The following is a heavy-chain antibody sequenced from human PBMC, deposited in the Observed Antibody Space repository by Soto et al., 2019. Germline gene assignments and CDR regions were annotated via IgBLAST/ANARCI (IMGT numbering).Heavy chain of an antibody. CDR3: ARDTMGGLFD. V-gene: IGHV4-4*07. D-gene: IGHD3-3*01. J-gene: IGHJ4*02. CDR1: GDSISSYY. Sequence: SETLSLTCTASGDSISSYYWSWIRQPAGKGLEWIGRIYTSGSTNYNPSLKRRVTMSVDTSKTQFSLKLSSVTDADTAVYYCARDTMGGLFDWGQGTLVTVSS. CDR2: IYTSGST.